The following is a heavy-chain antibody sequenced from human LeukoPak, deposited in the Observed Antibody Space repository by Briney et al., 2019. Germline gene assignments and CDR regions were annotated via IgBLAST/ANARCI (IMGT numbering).Heavy chain of an antibody. V-gene: IGHV3-48*03. CDR2: ISSSGSTI. D-gene: IGHD6-19*01. CDR1: GFTFSSYE. CDR3: ARDPSSGWPRLNDAFDI. J-gene: IGHJ3*02. Sequence: GGSLRLSCAASGFTFSSYEMNWVRQAPGKGLEWVSYISSSGSTIYYADSVKGRFTTSRDNAKNSLYLQMKSLSTEDTAVYYCARDPSSGWPRLNDAFDIWGPGTMVKVSS.